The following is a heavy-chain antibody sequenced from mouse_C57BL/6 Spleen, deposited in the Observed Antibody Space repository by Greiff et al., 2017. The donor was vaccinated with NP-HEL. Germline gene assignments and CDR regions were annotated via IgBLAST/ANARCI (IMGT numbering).Heavy chain of an antibody. CDR3: TTGNEYYGYSYVYYGMDY. D-gene: IGHD1-1*01. CDR2: IDPENGDT. CDR1: GFNIKDDY. Sequence: EVQLQQSGAELVRPGASVKLSCTASGFNIKDDYMHWVKQRPEQGLEWIGWIDPENGDTEYASKFQGKATITADTSSNTAYLQLSSLTSEDTAVYCCTTGNEYYGYSYVYYGMDYWGQGTSVTVSS. V-gene: IGHV14-4*01. J-gene: IGHJ4*01.